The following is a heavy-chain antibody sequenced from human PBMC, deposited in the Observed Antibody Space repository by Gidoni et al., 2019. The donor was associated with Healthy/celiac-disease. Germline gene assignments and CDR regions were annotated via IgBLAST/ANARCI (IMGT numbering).Heavy chain of an antibody. Sequence: EVQLVASGGCLFQPGGSLRLSCAASGFTFIRYWMSWVRQAPGKGLEWVANIKQDGSEKYYVDSVKGRFTSARDNAKNSLYLQMNSLRAEDTAEYYCASLVVVGTAQRIDAFDIWGQGTMVTVSS. D-gene: IGHD2-21*02. J-gene: IGHJ3*02. CDR3: ASLVVVGTAQRIDAFDI. V-gene: IGHV3-7*01. CDR1: GFTFIRYW. CDR2: IKQDGSEK.